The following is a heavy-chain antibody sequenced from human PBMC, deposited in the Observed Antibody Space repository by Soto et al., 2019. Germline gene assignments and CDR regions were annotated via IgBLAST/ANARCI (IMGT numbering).Heavy chain of an antibody. V-gene: IGHV3-30*03. CDR1: GFPFTSYG. CDR3: VGGQYYFDY. Sequence: QVQLVESGGGVVQPGRSLRLSCAASGFPFTSYGMHWVREGPDKGLEWVAIISYDGSDKYYADSVKGRFTISRDNSKNTLYLPMNSLRPDDTALYYCVGGQYYFDYRGQGTLVIVSS. CDR2: ISYDGSDK. J-gene: IGHJ4*02. D-gene: IGHD3-10*01.